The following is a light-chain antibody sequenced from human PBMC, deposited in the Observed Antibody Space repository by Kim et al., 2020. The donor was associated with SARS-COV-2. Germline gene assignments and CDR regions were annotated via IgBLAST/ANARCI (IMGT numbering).Light chain of an antibody. Sequence: GVPWYQPKPGPAPLFVISHDSDRPSGIPGRIFGSNSGTAATLIITRVEAGDEAGYYCQVWDSHSDQPVFGGGTQLTVL. V-gene: IGLV3-21*04. CDR3: QVWDSHSDQPV. J-gene: IGLJ3*02. CDR1: G. CDR2: HDS.